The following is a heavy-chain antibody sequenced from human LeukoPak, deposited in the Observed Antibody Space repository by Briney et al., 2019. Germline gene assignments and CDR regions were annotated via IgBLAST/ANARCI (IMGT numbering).Heavy chain of an antibody. J-gene: IGHJ4*02. CDR1: GGTFSSYS. CDR2: IIPILNIA. V-gene: IGHV1-69*04. Sequence: SAKVSCKASGGTFSSYSISWVRQAPGQGLEWMGRIIPILNIADYAQNFQGRVTITADKSTTTAYMELSSLRSEDTAVYYCARETASQPLRIDYWGQGTLVTVSS. D-gene: IGHD2-2*01. CDR3: ARETASQPLRIDY.